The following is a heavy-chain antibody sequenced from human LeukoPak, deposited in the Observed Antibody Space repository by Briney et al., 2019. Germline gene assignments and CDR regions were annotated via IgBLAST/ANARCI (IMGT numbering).Heavy chain of an antibody. V-gene: IGHV3-23*01. J-gene: IGHJ6*02. CDR1: GFILSSFA. Sequence: GGSLRLSCTSSGFILSSFAMSWVRQAPGKGLEWVSSISSPGGNTYYADSVKGRFTISRDNSKNALYLQMNSLRAEDTAVYYCAKRGYTYSSGWYEGYYYYGMDVWGQGTTVTVSS. CDR3: AKRGYTYSSGWYEGYYYYGMDV. CDR2: ISSPGGNT. D-gene: IGHD6-19*01.